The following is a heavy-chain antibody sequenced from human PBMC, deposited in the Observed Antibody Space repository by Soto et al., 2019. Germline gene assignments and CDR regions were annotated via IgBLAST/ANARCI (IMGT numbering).Heavy chain of an antibody. D-gene: IGHD1-7*01. CDR2: IRQDGGEV. CDR1: GFTFRYYW. V-gene: IGHV3-7*01. Sequence: GGSRRRSWAGSGFTFRYYWMSWVRQAPGKGLEWVANIRQDGGEVYCVDSVEGRFTISRDNAKDSRHLQMNSLRADDTGVYYFARVPKYLRGVPQLPVYNYGMDVWGQGTTVTVSS. J-gene: IGHJ6*02. CDR3: ARVPKYLRGVPQLPVYNYGMDV.